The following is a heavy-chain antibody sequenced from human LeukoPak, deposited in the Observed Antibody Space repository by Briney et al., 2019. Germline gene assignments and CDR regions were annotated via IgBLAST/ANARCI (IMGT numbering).Heavy chain of an antibody. D-gene: IGHD1-14*01. Sequence: KPWETLSLTCAVYGGSFSGYFWSWIRQPPGKGLEWIGEISHSGSTSYSPSLKSRVTISVDTSKNQFSLKLSSVTAADTAVYYCARSPELTWSLAFWGQGTLVTVSS. CDR2: ISHSGST. CDR3: ARSPELTWSLAF. J-gene: IGHJ4*02. CDR1: GGSFSGYF. V-gene: IGHV4-34*01.